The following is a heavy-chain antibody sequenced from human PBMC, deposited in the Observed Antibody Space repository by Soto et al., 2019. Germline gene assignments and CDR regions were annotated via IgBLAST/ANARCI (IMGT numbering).Heavy chain of an antibody. V-gene: IGHV1-69*13. CDR2: IIPIFGTA. CDR3: ARAVVALYYYYGMDV. CDR1: GGTFSSYA. Sequence: SVKVSFKASGGTFSSYAISWVRQAPGQGLEWMGGIIPIFGTANYAQKFQGRVTITADESTSTAYMELSSLRSEDTAVYYCARAVVALYYYYGMDVWGQGTTVTVSS. J-gene: IGHJ6*02. D-gene: IGHD2-21*01.